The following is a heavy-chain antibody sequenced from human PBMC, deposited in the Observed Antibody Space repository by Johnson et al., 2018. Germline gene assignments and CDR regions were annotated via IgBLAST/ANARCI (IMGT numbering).Heavy chain of an antibody. CDR1: TFTFSSYA. V-gene: IGHV3-23*04. J-gene: IGHJ6*03. D-gene: IGHD7-27*01. Sequence: VQLVEAGGGLVQHGGSLRIWCGDSTFTFSSYAMSWVRQTTLKGLEWVSVISGSSGTTPYADSVKGRFPISRDNAKNSLYLQMNSLRVEDTAVYSCARWGLGPQDYYYYMDVWGKGTTVTVSS. CDR3: ARWGLGPQDYYYYMDV. CDR2: ISGSSGTT.